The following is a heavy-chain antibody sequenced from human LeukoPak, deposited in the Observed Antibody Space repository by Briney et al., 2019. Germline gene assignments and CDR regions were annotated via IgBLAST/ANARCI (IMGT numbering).Heavy chain of an antibody. D-gene: IGHD2-2*01. J-gene: IGHJ5*02. Sequence: GASEKVSCKASGYTFTGYYMHWVRQAPGQGLEWMGRINPNSGATNYAQKFQGRITMTRDTSISTAYMELASLRSDDTAIYYCARVDCTSTNCYPFDPWGQGTTVIVSS. CDR2: INPNSGAT. CDR3: ARVDCTSTNCYPFDP. V-gene: IGHV1-2*06. CDR1: GYTFTGYY.